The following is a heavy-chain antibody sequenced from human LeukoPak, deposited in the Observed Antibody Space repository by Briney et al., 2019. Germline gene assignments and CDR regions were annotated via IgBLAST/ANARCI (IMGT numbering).Heavy chain of an antibody. CDR2: ISYDGSNK. J-gene: IGHJ4*02. V-gene: IGHV3-30*03. CDR1: GFTFSSYS. Sequence: GGSLRLSCAASGFTFSSYSMNWVRQAPGKGLEWVAVISYDGSNKYYADSVKGRFTISRDNSKNTLYLQMNSLRAEDTAVYYCARSYGGNSAFDYWGQGTLVTVSS. D-gene: IGHD4-23*01. CDR3: ARSYGGNSAFDY.